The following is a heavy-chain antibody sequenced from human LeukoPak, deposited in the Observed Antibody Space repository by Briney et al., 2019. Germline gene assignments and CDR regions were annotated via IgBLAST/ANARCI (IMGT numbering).Heavy chain of an antibody. CDR3: ARVSFGVVIIVDY. V-gene: IGHV4-61*02. CDR1: GGSISSGSYY. J-gene: IGHJ4*02. CDR2: IYTSGRT. D-gene: IGHD3-3*01. Sequence: TSETLSLTCTVSGGSISSGSYYWSLIRQPAGKGLEWIGRIYTSGRTNYNPSLKSRLTISVDTSKNQFSLKLSSVTAADTAVYYCARVSFGVVIIVDYWGQGTLVTVSS.